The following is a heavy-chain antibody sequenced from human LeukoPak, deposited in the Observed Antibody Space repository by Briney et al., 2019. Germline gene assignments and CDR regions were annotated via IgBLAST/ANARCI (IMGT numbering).Heavy chain of an antibody. V-gene: IGHV3-30*02. CDR2: IQYDGSKK. J-gene: IGHJ4*02. CDR1: GFTFDDHG. D-gene: IGHD3-10*01. CDR3: AKDIGSYYDY. Sequence: GGSLRLSCAASGFTFDDHGMHWVRQAPGKGLEWVTFIQYDGSKKYYADSVKGRFTISRDNSKNTLYLEMNSLRAEDTAVYYCAKDIGSYYDYWGQGILVTVSS.